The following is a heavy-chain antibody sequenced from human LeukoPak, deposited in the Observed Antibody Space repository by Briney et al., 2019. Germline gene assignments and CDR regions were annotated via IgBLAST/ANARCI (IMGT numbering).Heavy chain of an antibody. CDR1: GFTFSSYW. CDR3: ARAGYCSSTSCYYYYYYMDV. J-gene: IGHJ6*03. Sequence: GXSLRLSCAASGFTFSSYWMSWVRQAPGKGLEWVANIKQDGSEKYYVDSVKRRFTISRDNAKNSLYLQMNSLRAEDTAVYYCARAGYCSSTSCYYYYYYMDVWGKGTTVTVSS. V-gene: IGHV3-7*01. CDR2: IKQDGSEK. D-gene: IGHD2-2*01.